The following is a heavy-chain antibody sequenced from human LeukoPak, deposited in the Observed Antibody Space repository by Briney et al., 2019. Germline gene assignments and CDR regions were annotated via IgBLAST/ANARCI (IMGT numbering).Heavy chain of an antibody. J-gene: IGHJ4*02. D-gene: IGHD4-17*01. Sequence: GGSLRLSCAVSGFTLSDYWMTWVRQAPGKRLEWVANIKQDGSEEYYVDSVKGRFTISRDNSKNTLSLQMNSLRAEDTAVYYCARNDYGDSGGIDYWGQGTLVTASS. CDR3: ARNDYGDSGGIDY. V-gene: IGHV3-7*02. CDR1: GFTLSDYW. CDR2: IKQDGSEE.